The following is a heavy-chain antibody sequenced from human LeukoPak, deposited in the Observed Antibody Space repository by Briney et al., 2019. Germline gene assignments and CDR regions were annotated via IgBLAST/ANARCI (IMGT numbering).Heavy chain of an antibody. J-gene: IGHJ4*02. CDR3: ARSPLGGYSGYEY. Sequence: SETLSLTCAVSGGSISSGGYSWSWIRQPPGKGLEWIGYIYHSGSTYYNPSLKSRVTISVDRSKNQFSLKLSSVTAADTAVYYCARSPLGGYSGYEYWGQGTLVTVSS. D-gene: IGHD5-12*01. V-gene: IGHV4-30-2*01. CDR1: GGSISSGGYS. CDR2: IYHSGST.